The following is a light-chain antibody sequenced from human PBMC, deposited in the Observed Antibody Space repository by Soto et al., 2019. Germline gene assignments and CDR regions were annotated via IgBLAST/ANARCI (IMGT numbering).Light chain of an antibody. J-gene: IGKJ5*01. Sequence: EIVLTQSPATLSVSPVERATLSCRSSQSVSSNLAWYQQKPGQAPRLLIYGASTRATGIPARFSGSGSGTEFTLTISSLQSEDFAVYYCQQYNNWPPITFGQGTRLEIK. V-gene: IGKV3-15*01. CDR2: GAS. CDR3: QQYNNWPPIT. CDR1: QSVSSN.